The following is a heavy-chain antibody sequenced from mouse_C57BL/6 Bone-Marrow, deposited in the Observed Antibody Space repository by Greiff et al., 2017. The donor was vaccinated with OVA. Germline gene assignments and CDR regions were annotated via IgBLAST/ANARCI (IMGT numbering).Heavy chain of an antibody. D-gene: IGHD4-1*01. CDR1: GYTFTDYY. CDR3: ARKGLLGRDYAMDY. CDR2: IYPGSGNT. Sequence: QVQLQQSGAELVRPGASVKLSCKASGYTFTDYYINWVKQRPGQGLEWIARIYPGSGNTYYNEKFKGKATLTAEKSSSTAYMQLSSLTSEDSAVYFCARKGLLGRDYAMDYWGQGTSVTVSS. V-gene: IGHV1-76*01. J-gene: IGHJ4*01.